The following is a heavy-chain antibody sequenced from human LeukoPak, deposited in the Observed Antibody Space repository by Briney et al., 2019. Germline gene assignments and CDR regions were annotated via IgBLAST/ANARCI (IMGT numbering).Heavy chain of an antibody. Sequence: GGTLRLSCAASGFTFSSYGMSWVRQAPGKGLEWVSAISGSGGSTYYADSVKGRFTISRDNSKNTLYLQMNSLRAEDTAVYYCAKDLVGATQEGDAFDIWGQGTMVTVSS. CDR2: ISGSGGST. D-gene: IGHD1-26*01. V-gene: IGHV3-23*01. CDR1: GFTFSSYG. J-gene: IGHJ3*02. CDR3: AKDLVGATQEGDAFDI.